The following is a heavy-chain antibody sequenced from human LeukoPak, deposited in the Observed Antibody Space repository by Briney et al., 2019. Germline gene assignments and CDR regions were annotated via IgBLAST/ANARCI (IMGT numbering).Heavy chain of an antibody. D-gene: IGHD6-13*01. CDR1: GFTFSSYS. CDR3: ARVYSSMAFDI. J-gene: IGHJ3*02. V-gene: IGHV3-21*01. CDR2: ISSSSSYI. Sequence: PGGSLRLPCAASGFTFSSYSMNWVRQAPGKGLEWVSSISSSSSYICYADSVKGRFTISRDNAKNSLYLQMNSLRAEDTAVYYCARVYSSMAFDIWGQGTMVTASS.